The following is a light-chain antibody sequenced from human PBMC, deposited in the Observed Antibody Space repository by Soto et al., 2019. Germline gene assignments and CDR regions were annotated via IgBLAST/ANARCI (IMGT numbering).Light chain of an antibody. CDR2: GAS. V-gene: IGKV3-20*01. J-gene: IGKJ2*01. CDR1: QSVSSSY. CDR3: QQYGISPYT. Sequence: EIVLTQSPGTLSFSPRERATLSCRASQSVSSSYLAWYQQKPGQAPRLLIYGASSRATGIPDRFSGSGSGTDFTLTVSRLEPEDFAVYYCQQYGISPYTFGQGTKLEIK.